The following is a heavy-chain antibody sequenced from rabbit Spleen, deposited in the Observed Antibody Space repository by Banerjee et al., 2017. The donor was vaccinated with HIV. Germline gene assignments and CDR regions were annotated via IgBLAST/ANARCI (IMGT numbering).Heavy chain of an antibody. CDR1: GFSFSSNYY. CDR2: IYAGSSGST. Sequence: QSLEESGGGLVQPEGSLTLTCTASGFSFSSNYYMCWVRQAPGKGLEWIACIYAGSSGSTYYASWAKGRFTISKTSSTTVTLQMTSLTAADTATYLCARDLVGVIGWNFNLWGQGTLVTVS. V-gene: IGHV1S40*01. CDR3: ARDLVGVIGWNFNL. J-gene: IGHJ4*01. D-gene: IGHD1-1*01.